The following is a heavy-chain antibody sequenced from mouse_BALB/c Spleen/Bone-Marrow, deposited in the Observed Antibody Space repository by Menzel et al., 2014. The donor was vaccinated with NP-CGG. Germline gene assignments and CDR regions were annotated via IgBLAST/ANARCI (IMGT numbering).Heavy chain of an antibody. J-gene: IGHJ3*01. CDR2: INPDSSTI. CDR1: GFDFSSYW. D-gene: IGHD1-2*01. CDR3: TRLHYYGYSAY. V-gene: IGHV4-1*02. Sequence: EVKLVESGGGLVQPGGSLKLSCAASGFDFSSYWMSWVRRAPGKGLEWIGEINPDSSTINYTPSLKDKFIISRVNAKNTLYLQKNKVRSEDTALYYCTRLHYYGYSAYRGQGTLVTVST.